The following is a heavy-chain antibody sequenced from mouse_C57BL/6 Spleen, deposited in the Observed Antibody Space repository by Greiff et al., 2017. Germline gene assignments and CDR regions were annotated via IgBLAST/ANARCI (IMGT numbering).Heavy chain of an antibody. V-gene: IGHV3-6*01. CDR2: ISYDGSN. D-gene: IGHD2-9*01. CDR1: GYSITSGYY. Sequence: EVKLQESGPGLVKPSQSLSLTCSVTGYSITSGYYWNWIRQFPGNKLEWMGYISYDGSNNYNPSLKNRISITRDTSKNQFFLKLNSVTTEDTATYYCARAYYGYDERGYYAMDYWGQGTSVTVSS. J-gene: IGHJ4*01. CDR3: ARAYYGYDERGYYAMDY.